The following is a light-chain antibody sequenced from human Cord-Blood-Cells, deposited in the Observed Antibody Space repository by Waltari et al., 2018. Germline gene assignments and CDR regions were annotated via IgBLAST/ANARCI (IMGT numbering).Light chain of an antibody. Sequence: QAVLTQPASLSASPGSSASLTCTLRSGINVVTHRIYWYKQKPGSPPQFLLRYKSDSVKQQGSGVPSRFSGSKDASANAGILLISGLQSEDEADYYCMIWHSSAYVIGTGTKVTVL. J-gene: IGLJ1*01. CDR3: MIWHSSAYV. CDR2: YKSDSVK. CDR1: SGINVVTHR. V-gene: IGLV5-45*01.